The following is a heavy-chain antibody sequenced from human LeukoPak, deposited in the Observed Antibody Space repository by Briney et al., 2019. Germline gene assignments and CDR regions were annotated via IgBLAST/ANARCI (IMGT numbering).Heavy chain of an antibody. CDR2: IYHSGST. CDR1: GYSISSGYY. CDR3: ARDMITFGGVIGY. Sequence: SETLSLTCTVSGYSISSGYYWGWIRQPPGKGLEWIGSIYHSGSTYYNPSLKSRVTISVDTSKNQFSLKLSSVTAADTAVYYCARDMITFGGVIGYWGQGTLVTVSS. V-gene: IGHV4-38-2*02. D-gene: IGHD3-16*02. J-gene: IGHJ4*02.